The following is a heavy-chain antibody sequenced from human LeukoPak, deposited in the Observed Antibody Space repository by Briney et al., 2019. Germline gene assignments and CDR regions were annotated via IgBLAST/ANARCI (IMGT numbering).Heavy chain of an antibody. Sequence: GGSLRLSCAASGFTFSDYYMSWIRQAPGKGLEWVSYISSSSSNIYYADSVMGRFTISRDNANNLVFLQMNSLRAEDTAVYYCARVGRSGYSLDYWGQGTLVTVSS. CDR1: GFTFSDYY. D-gene: IGHD3-3*01. CDR2: ISSSSSNI. CDR3: ARVGRSGYSLDY. J-gene: IGHJ4*02. V-gene: IGHV3-11*04.